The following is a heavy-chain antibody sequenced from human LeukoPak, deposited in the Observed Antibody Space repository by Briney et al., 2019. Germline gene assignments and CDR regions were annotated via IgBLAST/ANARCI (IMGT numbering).Heavy chain of an antibody. J-gene: IGHJ4*02. Sequence: SETLSLTCTVSGYSISSGYYWGWIRQPPGKGLEWIGSIYYSGSTYYNPSLKSRVTISVDTSKNQFSLKLSSVTAADTAVYYCARHVVLYYFDYWGQGTLVTVSS. CDR3: ARHVVLYYFDY. CDR2: IYYSGST. V-gene: IGHV4-38-2*02. CDR1: GYSISSGYY. D-gene: IGHD2-15*01.